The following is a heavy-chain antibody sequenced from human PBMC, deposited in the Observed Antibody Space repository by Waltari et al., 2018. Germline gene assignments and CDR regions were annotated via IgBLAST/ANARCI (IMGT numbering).Heavy chain of an antibody. V-gene: IGHV1-69*02. D-gene: IGHD3-22*01. J-gene: IGHJ4*02. CDR2: IIPNLGIA. CDR1: GGTFSSYT. CDR3: ASDAPGRGSGYSSHY. Sequence: QVQLVQSGAEVKKPGSSVKVSCKASGGTFSSYTISWVRQAPGQGLEWMGRIIPNLGIANSAQRYQGRVTITADKTTSTAYMGLSSLRSEDTAVYYCASDAPGRGSGYSSHYWGQGTLVTVSS.